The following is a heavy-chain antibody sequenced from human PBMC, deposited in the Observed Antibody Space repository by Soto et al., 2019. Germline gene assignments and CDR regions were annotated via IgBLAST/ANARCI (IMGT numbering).Heavy chain of an antibody. CDR3: AKTGRKGDSSGYYHGGGY. D-gene: IGHD3-22*01. Sequence: GGSLRLSCAASGFTFSSYAMSWVRQAPGKGLEWVSAISGSGGSTYYADSVKGRLPISRDNSKNTRYLQMNSLRAEDTAVYYCAKTGRKGDSSGYYHGGGYWGQGTLVTVSS. J-gene: IGHJ4*02. CDR1: GFTFSSYA. V-gene: IGHV3-23*01. CDR2: ISGSGGST.